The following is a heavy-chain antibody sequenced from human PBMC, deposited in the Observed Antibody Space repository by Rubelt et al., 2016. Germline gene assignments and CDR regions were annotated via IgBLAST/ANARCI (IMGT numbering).Heavy chain of an antibody. CDR1: GYTFTSYG. Sequence: QVQLVQSGAEVKKPGASVKVSCKASGYTFTSYGISWVRQAPGQGLEWMGWISAYNGNTNYAQKLQGRVTMTTDTATSTAYMELRSQRSEDTAVYYCARRDGYNWDDAFDIWGQGTMVTVSS. V-gene: IGHV1-18*01. J-gene: IGHJ3*02. CDR2: ISAYNGNT. CDR3: ARRDGYNWDDAFDI. D-gene: IGHD5-24*01.